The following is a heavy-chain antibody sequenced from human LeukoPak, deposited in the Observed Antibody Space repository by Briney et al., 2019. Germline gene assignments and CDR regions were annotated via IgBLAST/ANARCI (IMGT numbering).Heavy chain of an antibody. J-gene: IGHJ6*04. CDR2: ISSSGSTI. D-gene: IGHD7-27*01. Sequence: PGGSLRLSCAASGFTFSSYEMNWVRQAPGKGLEWVSYISSSGSTIYYAGSVKGRFTISRDNAKNSLYLQMDSLRAEDTAVYYCARLSKTGDLYYYYGMDVWGKGTTVTVSS. CDR1: GFTFSSYE. V-gene: IGHV3-48*03. CDR3: ARLSKTGDLYYYYGMDV.